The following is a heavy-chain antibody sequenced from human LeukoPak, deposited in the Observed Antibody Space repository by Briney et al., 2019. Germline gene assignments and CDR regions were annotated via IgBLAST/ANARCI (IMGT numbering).Heavy chain of an antibody. Sequence: SVKVSCKASGGTFSSYAISWVRQAPGQGLEWMGGIIPIFGTANYAQKFQGRVTITTDESTSTAYMELSSLRSEDTAVYYCARGGSPERSGYYQYYYYMDVWGKGTTVTVSS. CDR1: GGTFSSYA. V-gene: IGHV1-69*05. CDR3: ARGGSPERSGYYQYYYYMDV. D-gene: IGHD3-3*01. J-gene: IGHJ6*03. CDR2: IIPIFGTA.